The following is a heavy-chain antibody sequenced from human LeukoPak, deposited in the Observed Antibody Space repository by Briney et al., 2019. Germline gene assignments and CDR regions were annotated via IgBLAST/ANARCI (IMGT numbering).Heavy chain of an antibody. CDR1: GGTFSSYA. Sequence: RASVKVSCKASGGTFSSYAISWVRQAPGQGLEWMGGIIPIFGTANYAQKFQGRATITADESTSTAYMELSSLRSEDTAVYYCARDPLRGVHDFQTPDYYYYYMDVWGKGTTVTVSS. CDR3: ARDPLRGVHDFQTPDYYYYYMDV. J-gene: IGHJ6*03. V-gene: IGHV1-69*13. CDR2: IIPIFGTA. D-gene: IGHD5/OR15-5a*01.